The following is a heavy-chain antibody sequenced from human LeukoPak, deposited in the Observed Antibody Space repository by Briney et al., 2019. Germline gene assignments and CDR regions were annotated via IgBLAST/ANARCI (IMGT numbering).Heavy chain of an antibody. CDR2: IRFDGSNK. D-gene: IGHD3-10*01. V-gene: IGHV3-30*02. CDR3: AKDRGMETTFFDY. J-gene: IGHJ4*02. CDR1: GFTFSSYG. Sequence: PGGSLRLSCVASGFTFSSYGMDWVRQAPGKGLEWVAFIRFDGSNKHYAESVKGRFTISRDNFKNTLYLQVNSLRAEDTAVYYCAKDRGMETTFFDYWGQGTLVTVSA.